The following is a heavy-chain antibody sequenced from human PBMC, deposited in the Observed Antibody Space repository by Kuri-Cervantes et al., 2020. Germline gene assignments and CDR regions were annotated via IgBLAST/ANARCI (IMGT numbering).Heavy chain of an antibody. Sequence: GESLKISCAASGFTFSSYAMSWVRQAPGKGLEWVSTISGSGSSTYYADSVKGRFTISRDNSKNTLFLQMNSLRAEDTVVYYCAKHNSHFYDSSGYYSYFQHWGQGTLVTVSS. J-gene: IGHJ1*01. CDR1: GFTFSSYA. V-gene: IGHV3-23*01. CDR2: ISGSGSST. CDR3: AKHNSHFYDSSGYYSYFQH. D-gene: IGHD3-22*01.